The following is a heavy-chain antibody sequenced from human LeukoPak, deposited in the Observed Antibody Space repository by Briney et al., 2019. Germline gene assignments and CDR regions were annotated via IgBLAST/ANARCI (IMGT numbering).Heavy chain of an antibody. CDR2: ITASAPSPI. CDR3: ARDYYGSGNFVFDY. CDR1: GFAFSSYG. V-gene: IGHV3-48*04. J-gene: IGHJ4*02. D-gene: IGHD3-10*01. Sequence: GGSLRLSCAASGFAFSSYGMNWVRQAPGKGLGWISYITASAPSPIYYADSVKGRFTISRDNAKNSLYLQMNSLRAEDTAVYYCARDYYGSGNFVFDYWGQGALVTVSS.